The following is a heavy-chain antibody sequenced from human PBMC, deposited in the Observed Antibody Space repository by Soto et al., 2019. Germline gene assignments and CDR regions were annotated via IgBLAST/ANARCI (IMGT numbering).Heavy chain of an antibody. CDR2: ISAYNGDT. CDR1: GYTFTSHG. Sequence: ASVKVSCKTSGYTFTSHGISWVRWAPGRGLEWMGWISAYNGDTKYAQRVQDRVSMTTDTSTATAYIELRSLRFDDTAIYFCARPHWQPGYLEGFDFWGQGTPVTVSS. J-gene: IGHJ4*02. V-gene: IGHV1-18*04. D-gene: IGHD1-1*01. CDR3: ARPHWQPGYLEGFDF.